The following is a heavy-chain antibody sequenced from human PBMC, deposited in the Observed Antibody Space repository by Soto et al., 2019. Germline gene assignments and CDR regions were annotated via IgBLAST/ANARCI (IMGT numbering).Heavy chain of an antibody. CDR1: GFTFDDYA. Sequence: SLRLSCAASGFTFDDYAMHWVRQAPGKGLEWVSGISWNSGSIGYADSVKGRFTISRDNAKNSLYLQMNSLRAEDTALYYCAKEIGGAAARLDVYYYYGMDVWGQGTTVTVSS. V-gene: IGHV3-9*01. D-gene: IGHD6-6*01. CDR2: ISWNSGSI. J-gene: IGHJ6*02. CDR3: AKEIGGAAARLDVYYYYGMDV.